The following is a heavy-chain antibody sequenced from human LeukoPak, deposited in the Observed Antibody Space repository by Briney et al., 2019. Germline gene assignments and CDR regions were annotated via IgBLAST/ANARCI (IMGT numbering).Heavy chain of an antibody. CDR3: ATLGGYDSSGYSHY. Sequence: SVKVSCKASGGTFSSYAISWVRQAPGQWLEWMGGIIPIFGTANYAQKFQGRVTITTDESTSTAYMELSSLRSEDTAVYYCATLGGYDSSGYSHYWGQGTLVTVSS. CDR1: GGTFSSYA. V-gene: IGHV1-69*05. CDR2: IIPIFGTA. D-gene: IGHD3-22*01. J-gene: IGHJ4*02.